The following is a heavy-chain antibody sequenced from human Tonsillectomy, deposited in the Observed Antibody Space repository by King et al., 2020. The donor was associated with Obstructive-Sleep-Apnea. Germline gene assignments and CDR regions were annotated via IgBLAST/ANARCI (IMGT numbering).Heavy chain of an antibody. V-gene: IGHV3-9*01. D-gene: IGHD6-19*01. CDR1: GFNFDDYA. CDR3: AKDLSSGWYRGCDY. CDR2: INWNSGSR. Sequence: VQLVESGGGLVQPGRSLRLSCAASGFNFDDYAMHWVRQVPGKGLEWGSGINWNSGSRGYADSVKGRFTVSRDNAKNSLHLQMNSLRAEDTALYYCAKDLSSGWYRGCDYWGQGTLVTVSS. J-gene: IGHJ4*02.